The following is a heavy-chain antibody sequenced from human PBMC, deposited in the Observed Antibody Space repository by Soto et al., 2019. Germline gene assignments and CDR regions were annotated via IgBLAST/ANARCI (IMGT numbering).Heavy chain of an antibody. Sequence: QLQLEESGPGLVKPSETLSLICTVSGVSISSSSYYWGWLRQPPGKGLEWIGNMYSSGSTYYNPSLKSRVTISVDSSKNRFSLKLNAVTAAETSVYYCAQGMLGDWYFDLWGRGTLVTVSS. CDR2: MYSSGST. D-gene: IGHD3-10*01. CDR3: AQGMLGDWYFDL. V-gene: IGHV4-39*01. J-gene: IGHJ2*01. CDR1: GVSISSSSYY.